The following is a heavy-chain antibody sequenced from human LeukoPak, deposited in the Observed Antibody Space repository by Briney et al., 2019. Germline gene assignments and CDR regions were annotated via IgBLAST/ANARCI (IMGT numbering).Heavy chain of an antibody. CDR3: ARVTQTDYDFDY. J-gene: IGHJ4*02. Sequence: ASVTVSCKASGYTFTGYYMHWVRQAPGQGLEWMGWISAYNGNTDYAQKLQGRVTITTDTSTSTAYMELRSLRSDDTAVYYCARVTQTDYDFDYWGQGTLVTVSS. D-gene: IGHD4-17*01. CDR2: ISAYNGNT. CDR1: GYTFTGYY. V-gene: IGHV1-18*04.